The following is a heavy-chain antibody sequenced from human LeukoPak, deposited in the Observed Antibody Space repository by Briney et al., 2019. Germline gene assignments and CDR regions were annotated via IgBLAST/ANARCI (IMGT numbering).Heavy chain of an antibody. Sequence: SETLSLTCAVYGGSFSGYYWSWIRQPPGKGLEWIGGINHSGSTNYNPSLKSRVTISVDTSKNQFSLKLSSVTAADTAVYYCARRSLCSSTSCAAYDAFDIWGQGTMVTVSS. V-gene: IGHV4-34*01. CDR3: ARRSLCSSTSCAAYDAFDI. CDR1: GGSFSGYY. CDR2: INHSGST. D-gene: IGHD2-2*01. J-gene: IGHJ3*02.